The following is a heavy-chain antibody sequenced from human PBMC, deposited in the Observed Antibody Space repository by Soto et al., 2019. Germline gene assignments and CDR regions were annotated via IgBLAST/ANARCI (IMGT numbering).Heavy chain of an antibody. Sequence: GGSLRLSCAASGFTFSSYGMHWVRQAPGKGLEWVAVISYDGSNKYYADSVKGRFTISRDNSKNTLYLQMNSLRAEDTAVYYCATPIAAAGMNWFDPWGQGTLVTVSS. CDR3: ATPIAAAGMNWFDP. J-gene: IGHJ5*02. CDR1: GFTFSSYG. V-gene: IGHV3-30*03. D-gene: IGHD6-13*01. CDR2: ISYDGSNK.